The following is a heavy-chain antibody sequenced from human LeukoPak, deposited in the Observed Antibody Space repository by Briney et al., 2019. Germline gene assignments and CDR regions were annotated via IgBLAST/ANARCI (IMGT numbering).Heavy chain of an antibody. Sequence: QPGGSLRLSCAASGFTFSTYGMHWVRQAPGKGLEWVAFIRYDGSNKYYADSVKGRFTISRDNSKNTMYLQMNSLRAEDTSMYYCAKESVYLYYDSSGLDYWGQGTLVTVSS. CDR1: GFTFSTYG. J-gene: IGHJ4*02. D-gene: IGHD3-22*01. CDR3: AKESVYLYYDSSGLDY. V-gene: IGHV3-30*02. CDR2: IRYDGSNK.